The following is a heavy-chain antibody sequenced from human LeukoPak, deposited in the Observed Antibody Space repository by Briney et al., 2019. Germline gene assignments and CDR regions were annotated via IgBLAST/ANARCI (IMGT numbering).Heavy chain of an antibody. CDR1: GYTFSHYY. D-gene: IGHD6-19*01. J-gene: IGHJ4*02. V-gene: IGHV5-51*01. Sequence: GESLKISCEGSGYTFSHYYIAWVRQVPGKGLEWMGIIYASDSDTKYSPSFQGQVTISADKSIATVYLQWSSLKASDSGTYYCARQGITGWLEFNYWGQGTLVTVSS. CDR3: ARQGITGWLEFNY. CDR2: IYASDSDT.